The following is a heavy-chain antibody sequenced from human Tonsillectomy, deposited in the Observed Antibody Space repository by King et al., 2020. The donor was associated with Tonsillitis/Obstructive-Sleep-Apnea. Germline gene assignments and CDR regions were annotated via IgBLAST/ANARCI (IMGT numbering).Heavy chain of an antibody. D-gene: IGHD3-22*01. CDR3: ARVSGYLKDAFDI. J-gene: IGHJ3*02. V-gene: IGHV4-31*01. Sequence: QLQESGPGLVKPSQTLSLTCNVSGGSISSGGYYWSWIRQHPGKGLEWIGYIYHSGSTYNNPSLKSQVTISVDTSKNQLSLKLSSVTAADTAVYYCARVSGYLKDAFDIWGQGKMVTVSS. CDR1: GGSISSGGYY. CDR2: IYHSGST.